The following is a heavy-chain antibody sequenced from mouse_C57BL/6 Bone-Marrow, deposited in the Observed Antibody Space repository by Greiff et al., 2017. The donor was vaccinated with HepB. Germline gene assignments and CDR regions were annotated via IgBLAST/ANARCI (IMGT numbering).Heavy chain of an antibody. CDR3: LTTVVATRYFDV. D-gene: IGHD1-1*01. CDR2: IDPEDGET. Sequence: VQLKESGAELVKPGASVKLSCTASGFNIKDYYMHWVKQRTEQGLEWIGRIDPEDGETKYAPKFQGKATITADTSSNTAYLQLSSLTSEDTAVYYCLTTVVATRYFDVWGTGTTVTVSS. V-gene: IGHV14-2*01. CDR1: GFNIKDYY. J-gene: IGHJ1*03.